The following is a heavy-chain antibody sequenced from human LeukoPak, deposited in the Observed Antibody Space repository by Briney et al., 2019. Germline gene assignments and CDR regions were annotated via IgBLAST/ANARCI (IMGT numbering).Heavy chain of an antibody. CDR2: ISGSGGST. CDR3: AKDSMEVVTPYDAFDI. V-gene: IGHV3-23*01. CDR1: GFTFSSYA. Sequence: TGGSLRLSCAASGFTFSSYAMSWVRQAPGKGLEGCSAISGSGGSTYYADPVKGRFTISRDNSKNTLYLQMNSLRAEDTAVYYCAKDSMEVVTPYDAFDIWGQGTMVTVSS. J-gene: IGHJ3*02. D-gene: IGHD4-23*01.